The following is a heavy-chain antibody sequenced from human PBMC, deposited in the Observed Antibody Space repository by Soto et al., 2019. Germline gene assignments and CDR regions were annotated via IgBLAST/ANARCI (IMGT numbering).Heavy chain of an antibody. CDR1: GGYISSGGYY. CDR3: ARGARGYLNDY. V-gene: IGHV4-31*03. CDR2: IYYSGST. D-gene: IGHD1-1*01. Sequence: QVQLQESGPGLVKPSQTLSLTCTVSGGYISSGGYYWTWIRQHQGKGLEWTGYIYYSGSTYYNPSLKSRVAISVDTAKNQSSLKLIYVTAADTAVYYCARGARGYLNDYGGQGTLVTVSS. J-gene: IGHJ4*02.